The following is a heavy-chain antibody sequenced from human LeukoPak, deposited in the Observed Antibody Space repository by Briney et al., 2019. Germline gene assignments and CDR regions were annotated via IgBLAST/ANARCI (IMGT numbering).Heavy chain of an antibody. CDR2: ISYDGSNK. Sequence: GGSLRLSCAASGFTFSSYAMHWVRQAPGKGLEWVAVISYDGSNKYYADSVKGRFTISRDNSKNTLYLQMNSLRAEDTAVYYCAKDRWSYSGSYYFDYWGQGTLVTVSS. CDR3: AKDRWSYSGSYYFDY. D-gene: IGHD1-26*01. CDR1: GFTFSSYA. V-gene: IGHV3-30-3*01. J-gene: IGHJ4*02.